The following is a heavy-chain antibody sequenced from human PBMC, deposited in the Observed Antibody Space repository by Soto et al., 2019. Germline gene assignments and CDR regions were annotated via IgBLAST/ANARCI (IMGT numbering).Heavy chain of an antibody. CDR1: GFSLSDARMG. D-gene: IGHD1-26*01. CDR3: ARMVRLVGATFYFDY. J-gene: IGHJ4*02. CDR2: VFANDEK. V-gene: IGHV2-26*01. Sequence: GPTLVNPTEPLTLTCTVSGFSLSDARMGVAWIRQPPGKALDWLAHVFANDEKSYNPSLRSRLTISKDTSKSQVVLTLTNMDPVDTATYYCARMVRLVGATFYFDYWGQGTLVTVSS.